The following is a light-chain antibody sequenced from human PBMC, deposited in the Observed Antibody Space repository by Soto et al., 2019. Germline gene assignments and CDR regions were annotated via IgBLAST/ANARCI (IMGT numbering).Light chain of an antibody. CDR1: QSVSNN. CDR2: GAS. J-gene: IGKJ1*01. Sequence: EIVMTQSPATLSVSPGERATLSCRASQSVSNNLAWYHKKPGQAPRLLIYGASTRATGITAGFSGSGSGTEFTLTSSSLQSEDFAFYYCQQYNNWWTFGQGTRVDIK. V-gene: IGKV3-15*01. CDR3: QQYNNWWT.